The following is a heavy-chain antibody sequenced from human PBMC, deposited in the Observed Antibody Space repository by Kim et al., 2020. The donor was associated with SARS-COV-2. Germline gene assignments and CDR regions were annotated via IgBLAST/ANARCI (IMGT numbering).Heavy chain of an antibody. V-gene: IGHV1-58*01. D-gene: IGHD1-26*01. J-gene: IGHJ3*02. Sequence: QKFQERVTITRDMSTSTIYMELSSLRSDDTAVYYCATFPATTTHSDGFDIWGQGTMVTVSS. CDR3: ATFPATTTHSDGFDI.